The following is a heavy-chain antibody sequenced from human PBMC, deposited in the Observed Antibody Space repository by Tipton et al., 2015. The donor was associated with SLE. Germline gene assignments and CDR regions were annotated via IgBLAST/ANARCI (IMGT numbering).Heavy chain of an antibody. J-gene: IGHJ4*02. CDR3: ARGWSLDWAPFGF. CDR2: IYFSGST. V-gene: IGHV4-31*03. D-gene: IGHD3-9*01. CDR1: GGSISSGGYC. Sequence: TLSLTCTVSGGSISSGGYCWSWIRQHPGKGLEWIGYIYFSGSTYYNPSLNSRLTISLDTSKNQFSLNLTSVTAADTAVYYCARGWSLDWAPFGFWGQGTLVTVSS.